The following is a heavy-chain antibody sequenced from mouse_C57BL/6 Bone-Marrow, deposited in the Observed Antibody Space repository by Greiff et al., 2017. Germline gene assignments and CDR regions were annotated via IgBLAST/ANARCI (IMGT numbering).Heavy chain of an antibody. CDR3: ARSLLLDGYYLAWFAY. Sequence: EVKLVESGGGLVQPGGSLSLSCAASGFTFTDYYMSWVRQPPGKALEWVGFIRNKANGYTTEYHASVKGRFTISRDNSQSILYRQMKALRAEDSATDYCARSLLLDGYYLAWFAYWGQGTLVTVSA. CDR2: IRNKANGYTT. V-gene: IGHV7-3*01. D-gene: IGHD2-3*01. J-gene: IGHJ3*01. CDR1: GFTFTDYY.